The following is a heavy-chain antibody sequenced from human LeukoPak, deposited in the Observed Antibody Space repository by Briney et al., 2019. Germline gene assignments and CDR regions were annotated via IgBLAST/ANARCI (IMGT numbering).Heavy chain of an antibody. CDR2: IYYSGST. CDR3: ARGQENCGGDCGVAY. CDR1: GGSISSSSYY. J-gene: IGHJ4*02. Sequence: SETLSLTCTVSGGSISSSSYYWGWIRQPPGKGLEWIGSIYYSGSTYYNPPLKSRVTISVDTSKNQFSLKLSSVTAADTAVYYCARGQENCGGDCGVAYWGQGTLVTVSS. D-gene: IGHD2-21*02. V-gene: IGHV4-39*01.